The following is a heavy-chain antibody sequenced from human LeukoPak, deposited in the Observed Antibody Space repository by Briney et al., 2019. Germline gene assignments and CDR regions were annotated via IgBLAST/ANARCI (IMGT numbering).Heavy chain of an antibody. J-gene: IGHJ4*02. Sequence: PGGSLRLSCTASAFTFGDYAMSWFRQAPGKGLEWVGFIRSKAYGGTTEYAASVKGRFTISRDDSKSIAYLQMNSLKTEDTAVYYCTPNRDYGLPFDYWGQGTLVTVSS. V-gene: IGHV3-49*03. D-gene: IGHD4-17*01. CDR1: AFTFGDYA. CDR3: TPNRDYGLPFDY. CDR2: IRSKAYGGTT.